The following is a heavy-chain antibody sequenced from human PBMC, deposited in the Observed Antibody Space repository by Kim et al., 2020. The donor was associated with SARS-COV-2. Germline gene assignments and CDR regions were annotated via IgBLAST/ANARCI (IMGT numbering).Heavy chain of an antibody. Sequence: ASVKVSCKASGYTFTSYRMHWVRQAPGQRLEWMGWINAGNGDTKYSQKFQGRVTITSDTSASTAYMEMSSLRSEDTAVYYCTRDRGSAWSFDYWGQGTLVTVSS. J-gene: IGHJ4*02. CDR2: INAGNGDT. D-gene: IGHD6-19*01. CDR3: TRDRGSAWSFDY. V-gene: IGHV1-3*01. CDR1: GYTFTSYR.